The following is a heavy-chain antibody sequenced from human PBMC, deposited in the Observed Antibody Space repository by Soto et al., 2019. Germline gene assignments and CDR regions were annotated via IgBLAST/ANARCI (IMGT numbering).Heavy chain of an antibody. CDR3: VRSTSGCFDY. V-gene: IGHV3-74*01. CDR1: GFTFSHYW. CDR2: LNHNGSST. J-gene: IGHJ4*02. Sequence: EVQLVESGGGFVRPAGTLTLSCAASGFTFSHYWMHWVRQVPGRGLVWVSRLNHNGSSTNYAASVKGRFTISRDNAKNTLYLQMSSMRAEDTAIYYCVRSTSGCFDYWGQGAVVTVSS. D-gene: IGHD7-27*01.